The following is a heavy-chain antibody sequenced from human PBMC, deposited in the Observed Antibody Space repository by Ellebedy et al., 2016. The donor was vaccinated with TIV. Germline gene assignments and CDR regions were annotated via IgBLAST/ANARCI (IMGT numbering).Heavy chain of an antibody. V-gene: IGHV3-23*01. CDR3: AKHRGGYNYNGMDV. D-gene: IGHD3-22*01. CDR2: ISGSGGNT. J-gene: IGHJ6*02. Sequence: PGGSLRLSCAASRFTFSSYAMSWVRQAPGKGLEWVSTISGSGGNTYHADSVKGRFTISRDNSKNTLYLQMNSLRAEDTAVYYCAKHRGGYNYNGMDVWGQGTTVTVSS. CDR1: RFTFSSYA.